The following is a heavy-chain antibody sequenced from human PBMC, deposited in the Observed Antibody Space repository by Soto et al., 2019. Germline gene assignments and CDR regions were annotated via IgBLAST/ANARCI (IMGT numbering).Heavy chain of an antibody. D-gene: IGHD2-21*01. J-gene: IGHJ4*02. CDR3: ARVDWGVVNAYFDY. V-gene: IGHV4-59*01. CDR2: IYYSGST. Sequence: SETLSLTCTVSGGSISSYYWSWIRQPPGKGLEWIGYIYYSGSTNYNPSLKSRVTISVDTSKNQFSLKLSSVTAADTAVYYCARVDWGVVNAYFDYWGQGILVTVSS. CDR1: GGSISSYY.